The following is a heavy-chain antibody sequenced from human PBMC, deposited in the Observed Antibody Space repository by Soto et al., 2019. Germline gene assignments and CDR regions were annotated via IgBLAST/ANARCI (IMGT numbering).Heavy chain of an antibody. J-gene: IGHJ6*02. CDR2: IYYSGST. D-gene: IGHD2-21*01. Sequence: QVQLQESGPGLVKPSQTLSLTCTVSGGSISSGGYYWSWIRQHPGKGLEWIGYIYYSGSTYYNPSPKRPVTISVDTSKNQFSLKLSSVTAADTAVYYCAASCVGCGGFNYYGMDVWGQGTTVTVSS. CDR3: AASCVGCGGFNYYGMDV. V-gene: IGHV4-31*01. CDR1: GGSISSGGYY.